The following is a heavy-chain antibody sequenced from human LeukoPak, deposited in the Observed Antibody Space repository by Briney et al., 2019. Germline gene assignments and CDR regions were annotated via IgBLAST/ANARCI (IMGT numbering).Heavy chain of an antibody. CDR2: IGGSGGNT. J-gene: IGHJ6*03. Sequence: GGSLRLSCEGSGFTFSNYAMSWVRQAPGKGLEWVSDIGGSGGNTYYADSVKGRFIISRDSSKNTLYLQMNSLRAEDTAVYYCAKTTGGYYYYYMDVWGKGTTVTVSS. V-gene: IGHV3-23*01. D-gene: IGHD1-14*01. CDR3: AKTTGGYYYYYMDV. CDR1: GFTFSNYA.